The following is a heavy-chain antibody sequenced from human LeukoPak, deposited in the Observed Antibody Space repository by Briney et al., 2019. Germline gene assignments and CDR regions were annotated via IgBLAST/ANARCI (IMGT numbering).Heavy chain of an antibody. CDR3: ARYGYSYAITGDAFDI. V-gene: IGHV3-11*01. J-gene: IGHJ3*02. CDR2: ISSSGSTI. CDR1: GFTFSDYY. Sequence: GGSLRLSCAASGFTFSDYYMSWLRQAPGKGLEWVSYISSSGSTIYYADSVKGRFTISRDNAKNSLYLQMNSLRAEDTAVYYCARYGYSYAITGDAFDIWGQGTMATVSS. D-gene: IGHD5-18*01.